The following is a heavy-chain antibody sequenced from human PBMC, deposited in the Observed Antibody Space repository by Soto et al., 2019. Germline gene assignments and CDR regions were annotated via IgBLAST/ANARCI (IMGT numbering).Heavy chain of an antibody. V-gene: IGHV2-5*02. CDR2: IYWDDDK. D-gene: IGHD2-15*01. CDR1: VVSVHARVWV. J-gene: IGHJ4*02. Sequence: TGPALDNATHTLTLPWTLSVVSVHARVWVVCWIGDPPGKALEWLALIYWDDDKRYRPSLKSRLTITKDTSKNQVVLTMTNMDPVDTATVECAHRLKFGDSSYCVDEWGPGTLVT. CDR3: AHRLKFGDSSYCVDE.